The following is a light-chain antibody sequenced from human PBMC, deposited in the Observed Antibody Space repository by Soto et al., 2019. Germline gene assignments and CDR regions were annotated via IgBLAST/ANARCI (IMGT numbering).Light chain of an antibody. V-gene: IGLV1-40*01. Sequence: QSVLTQPPSVSGAPGQGVTISCTGSTFNIGAGYDVHWYQQLPGTAPKLLIYGNSNRPSGVPDRFSGSKSGTSASLAITGLQAEDESDYYCQSYDSSLSAVFGGGTTLTVL. CDR2: GNS. CDR3: QSYDSSLSAV. CDR1: TFNIGAGYD. J-gene: IGLJ2*01.